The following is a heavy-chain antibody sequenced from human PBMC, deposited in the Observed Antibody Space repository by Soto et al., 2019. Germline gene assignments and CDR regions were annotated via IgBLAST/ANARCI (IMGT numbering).Heavy chain of an antibody. CDR2: IVVDSGKT. CDR3: ASSFPLVVSGNYHPPFDF. D-gene: IGHD1-26*01. CDR1: GFTFSSSA. V-gene: IGHV1-58*01. Sequence: QMQLVQSGPEVKKPGTSVKVSCKASGFTFSSSAVQWVRQARGQRLEWIGWIVVDSGKTNYSQKFQERLTVTRDMSTITAFVVLNSLRPEDTAVYYYASSFPLVVSGNYHPPFDFWGQGTLVTVSP. J-gene: IGHJ4*02.